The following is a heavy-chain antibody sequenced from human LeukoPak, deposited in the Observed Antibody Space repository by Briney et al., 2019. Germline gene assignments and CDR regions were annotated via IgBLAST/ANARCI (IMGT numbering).Heavy chain of an antibody. D-gene: IGHD5-24*01. CDR1: GGSISSLY. V-gene: IGHV4-59*11. J-gene: IGHJ4*02. CDR3: ASLSRDAFNHFDY. CDR2: IYNTGNT. Sequence: PSETLSLTCTVSGGSISSLYWSWIRQPPGKGLEWIGYIYNTGNTHYNPSLKSRVTMSVDTSKNQFSLNLISVTAADTAAYYCASLSRDAFNHFDYWGQGTLVTVSS.